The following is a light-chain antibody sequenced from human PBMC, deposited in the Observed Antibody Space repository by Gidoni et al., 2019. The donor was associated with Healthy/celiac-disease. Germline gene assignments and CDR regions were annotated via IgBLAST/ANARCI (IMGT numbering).Light chain of an antibody. CDR3: QRYNSLWT. CDR1: QSISSW. V-gene: IGKV1-5*03. Sequence: IQITQAPSTLSASVGDRVTITCRASQSISSWLAWYQQKPGKAPKLLFYKASSLESGVPSRFSGSGSGTEFTLTISSLQPDDFATYYCQRYNSLWTFGQGTKVEIK. CDR2: KAS. J-gene: IGKJ1*01.